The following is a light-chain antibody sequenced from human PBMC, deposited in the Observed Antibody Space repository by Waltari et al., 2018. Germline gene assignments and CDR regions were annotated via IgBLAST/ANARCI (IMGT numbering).Light chain of an antibody. CDR3: QQHNNWPRRT. Sequence: ELVLTQSPVTLSLSPGETATLPCRASQNIATYLAWFQQRPGQAPRLLIYDSSNRAPGIPARFSGSGSWTDFTLTITSLEAEDFGIYYCQQHNNWPRRTFGQGARLDIK. CDR2: DSS. J-gene: IGKJ5*01. V-gene: IGKV3-11*01. CDR1: QNIATY.